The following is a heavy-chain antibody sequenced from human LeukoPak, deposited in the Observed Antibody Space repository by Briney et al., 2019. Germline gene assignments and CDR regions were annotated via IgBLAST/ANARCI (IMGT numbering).Heavy chain of an antibody. CDR2: IYTSGST. Sequence: SETLSLTCTVSGGSLSSGSYYWSWIRQPAGKGLEWIGRIYTSGSTNYNPSLKSRVTISVDTSKNQFSLKLSSVTAADTAVYYCARDSGHHDAFDIWGQGTMVTVSS. CDR3: ARDSGHHDAFDI. V-gene: IGHV4-61*02. D-gene: IGHD1-26*01. CDR1: GGSLSSGSYY. J-gene: IGHJ3*02.